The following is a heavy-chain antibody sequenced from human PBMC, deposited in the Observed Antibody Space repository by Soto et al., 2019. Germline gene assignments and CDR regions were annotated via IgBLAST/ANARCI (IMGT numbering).Heavy chain of an antibody. CDR2: MSYDGRDK. CDR1: GFTFISYG. Sequence: QVQLVESGGGVVQPGRSLRLSCAASGFTFISYGMHWVRQAPGKGLEWLAVMSYDGRDKYYADSVRGRFTISRDKSKNTVYLQLNSLRVEDTAVYYCAKARSGSWHEGYYFDNWGQGTLVTVSS. D-gene: IGHD2-15*01. CDR3: AKARSGSWHEGYYFDN. J-gene: IGHJ4*02. V-gene: IGHV3-30*18.